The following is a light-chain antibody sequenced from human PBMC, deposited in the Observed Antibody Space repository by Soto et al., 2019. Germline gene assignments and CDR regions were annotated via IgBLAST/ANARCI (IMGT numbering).Light chain of an antibody. Sequence: DLQMTQSPSTLSASVGDRVTITCRASQSISSWLAWYQQKPGKAPKLLIYDASSLVSGVPSRFSGSGSGTAVTLTISCLPPNVFATYYCHQYNSYSRYTFGQGTKLEIK. J-gene: IGKJ2*01. CDR2: DAS. CDR1: QSISSW. CDR3: HQYNSYSRYT. V-gene: IGKV1-5*01.